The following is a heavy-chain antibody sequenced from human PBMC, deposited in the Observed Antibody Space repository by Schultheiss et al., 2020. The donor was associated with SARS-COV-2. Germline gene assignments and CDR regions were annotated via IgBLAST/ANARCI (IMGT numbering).Heavy chain of an antibody. CDR1: GGSISSSSYY. CDR2: IYYSGST. V-gene: IGHV4-61*05. Sequence: SQTLSLTCTVSGGSISSSSYYWGWIRQPPGKGLEWIGYIYYSGSTNYNPSLKSRVTISVDTSKNQFSLKLSSVTAADTAVYYCARSLHYYDSRYRFDYWGQGTLVTVSS. J-gene: IGHJ4*02. D-gene: IGHD3-22*01. CDR3: ARSLHYYDSRYRFDY.